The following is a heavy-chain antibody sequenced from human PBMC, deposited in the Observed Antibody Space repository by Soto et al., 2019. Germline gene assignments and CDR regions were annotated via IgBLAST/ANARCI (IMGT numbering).Heavy chain of an antibody. CDR2: IWYDGSNK. D-gene: IGHD2-15*01. J-gene: IGHJ3*02. CDR1: GFTFSSYG. Sequence: GGSLRLSCAASGFTFSSYGMHWVRQAPGKGLEWVAVIWYDGSNKYYADSVKGRFTISRDNSKNTLYLQMNSLRAEDTAVYYWARAVLVGCGPEYGLFDIWGQGTMVTASS. V-gene: IGHV3-33*01. CDR3: ARAVLVGCGPEYGLFDI.